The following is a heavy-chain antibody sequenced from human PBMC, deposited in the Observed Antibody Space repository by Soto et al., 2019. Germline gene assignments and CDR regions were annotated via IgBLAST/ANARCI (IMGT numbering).Heavy chain of an antibody. J-gene: IGHJ5*02. CDR1: GYTFTSYY. CDR2: INPSGGST. D-gene: IGHD2-15*01. V-gene: IGHV1-46*03. CDR3: ARAWGSKRVAAHNWFEP. Sequence: ASLKVSCKASGYTFTSYYMHWVRQAPGQGLEWMGIINPSGGSTSYAQKFQGRVTMTRDTSTSTVYMELSSLRSEDTAVYYCARAWGSKRVAAHNWFEPWGQGTLVTVSS.